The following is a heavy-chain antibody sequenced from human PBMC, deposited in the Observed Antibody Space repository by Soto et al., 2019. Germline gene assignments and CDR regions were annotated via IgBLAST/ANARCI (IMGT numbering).Heavy chain of an antibody. CDR3: ATLSGSTRFDY. CDR1: GYTFTSYY. D-gene: IGHD3-22*01. V-gene: IGHV1-46*01. CDR2: INPSGGST. Sequence: QVQLVQSGAEVKKPGASVKVSCKASGYTFTSYYMHWVRQAPGQGLEWMGIINPSGGSTSYAQKFQGRVTMTRDTSTSTVYMELSSLRSEDTALYYCATLSGSTRFDYWGQGTLVTVSS. J-gene: IGHJ4*02.